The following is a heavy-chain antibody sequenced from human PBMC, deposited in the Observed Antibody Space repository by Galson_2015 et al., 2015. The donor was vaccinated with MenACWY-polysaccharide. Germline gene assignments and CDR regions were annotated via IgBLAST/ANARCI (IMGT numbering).Heavy chain of an antibody. CDR3: TRGVLAVARVPTSGSNDF. CDR2: INPDSGDT. J-gene: IGHJ4*02. V-gene: IGHV1-2*02. Sequence: SVKVSCKASGYTFTDYNMYWVRRAPGQGLEWMGWINPDSGDTKSAQKFQGRVTMTRDVSISTAYMELSWLRSDDTAVYYCTRGVLAVARVPTSGSNDFWGQGTLVTVSS. CDR1: GYTFTDYN. D-gene: IGHD6-19*01.